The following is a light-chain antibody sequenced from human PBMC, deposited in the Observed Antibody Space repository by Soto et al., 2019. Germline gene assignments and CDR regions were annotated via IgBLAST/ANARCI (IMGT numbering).Light chain of an antibody. CDR2: DAS. V-gene: IGKV1-5*01. CDR3: QHRSNWPLT. CDR1: QSISSW. J-gene: IGKJ4*01. Sequence: DIQMTQSPSTLSASVGDRVTITCRASQSISSWLAWYQQKPGKAPKLLIYDASNRATGIPARFSGSGSGTDFTLTITSLEPEDFAVYYCQHRSNWPLTFGGGTKVEIK.